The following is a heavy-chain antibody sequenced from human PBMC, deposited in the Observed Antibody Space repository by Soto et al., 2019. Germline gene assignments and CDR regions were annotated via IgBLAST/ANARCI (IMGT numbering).Heavy chain of an antibody. D-gene: IGHD3-16*01. CDR1: GYTLTELS. J-gene: IGHJ4*02. CDR3: ATVPNYDYIWGPAGY. V-gene: IGHV1-24*01. CDR2: FDPEDGET. Sequence: ASVKVSCKVSGYTLTELSMHWVRQAPGKGLEWMGGFDPEDGETIYAQKFQGRVTMTEDTSTDTAYMELSSLRSEDTAVYYCATVPNYDYIWGPAGYWGQGTLVTVSS.